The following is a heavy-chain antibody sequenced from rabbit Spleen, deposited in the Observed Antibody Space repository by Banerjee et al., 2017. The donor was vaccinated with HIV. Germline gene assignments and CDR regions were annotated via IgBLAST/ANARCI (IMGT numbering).Heavy chain of an antibody. V-gene: IGHV1S40*01. CDR2: IDIGSSGFT. CDR1: GFSFSSSDY. J-gene: IGHJ3*01. CDR3: ARDTSTSFSSYGMDL. D-gene: IGHD1-1*01. Sequence: QSLEESGGGLVQPEGSLALTCKASGFSFSSSDYICWVRQAPGKGLEWIGCIDIGSSGFTYFATWAKGRFTISKTSSTTVTLQMTRLTAADTATYFCARDTSTSFSSYGMDLWGQGTLVTVS.